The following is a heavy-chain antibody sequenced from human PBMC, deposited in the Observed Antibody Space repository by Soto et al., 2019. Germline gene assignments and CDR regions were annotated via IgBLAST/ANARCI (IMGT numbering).Heavy chain of an antibody. J-gene: IGHJ6*03. CDR1: GFTFSSYG. CDR3: AREAAGNFDWLLHYYYYYMDV. V-gene: IGHV3-33*01. D-gene: IGHD3-9*01. Sequence: GGSLRLSCAASGFTFSSYGMHWVRQAPGKGLEWVAVIWYDGSNKYYADSVKGRFTISRDNSKNTLYLQMNSLRAEDTAVYYCAREAAGNFDWLLHYYYYYMDVWGKGTTVTVSS. CDR2: IWYDGSNK.